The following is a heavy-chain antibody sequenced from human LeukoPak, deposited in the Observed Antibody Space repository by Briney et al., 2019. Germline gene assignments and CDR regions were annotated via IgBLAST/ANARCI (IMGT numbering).Heavy chain of an antibody. CDR2: IWFDGSNK. Sequence: PGGSLRLSCAASGFTVSSTYTSWVRQAPGKGLEWVAVIWFDGSNKYYADSVKGRFTISRDNSKDTFYLQMNSLRAEDTAVYYCARDGRYTYGSNLLDCWGQGTLVTVSS. J-gene: IGHJ4*02. V-gene: IGHV3-33*08. CDR1: GFTVSSTY. D-gene: IGHD3-9*01. CDR3: ARDGRYTYGSNLLDC.